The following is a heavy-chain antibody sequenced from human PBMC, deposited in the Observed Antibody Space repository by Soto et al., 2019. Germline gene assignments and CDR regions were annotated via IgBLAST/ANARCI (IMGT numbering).Heavy chain of an antibody. CDR3: ARDRTLYGDYAEYYFDY. V-gene: IGHV3-72*01. Sequence: EVQLVESGGGLVQPGGSLRLSCAASGFTFSDHYMDWVRQAPGKGLEWVGRTRNKANSYTTEYAASVKGRFTISRDDSKNSLYLQMNSLKTEDTAVYYCARDRTLYGDYAEYYFDYWGQGTLVTVSS. CDR1: GFTFSDHY. D-gene: IGHD4-17*01. J-gene: IGHJ4*02. CDR2: TRNKANSYTT.